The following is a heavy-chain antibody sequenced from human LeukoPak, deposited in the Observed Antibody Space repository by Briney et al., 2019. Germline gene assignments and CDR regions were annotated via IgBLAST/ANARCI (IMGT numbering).Heavy chain of an antibody. CDR2: ISSSSSYI. D-gene: IGHD3-10*01. Sequence: GGSLRLSCAASGFTFSSYSMNWVRQAPGKGLEWVSSISSSSSYIYYADSVKGRFTISRDNAKNSLYLQMNSLRAEDTAVYYCAEGGRDYYGSGSYGYWGQGTLVTVSS. J-gene: IGHJ4*02. CDR3: AEGGRDYYGSGSYGY. CDR1: GFTFSSYS. V-gene: IGHV3-21*01.